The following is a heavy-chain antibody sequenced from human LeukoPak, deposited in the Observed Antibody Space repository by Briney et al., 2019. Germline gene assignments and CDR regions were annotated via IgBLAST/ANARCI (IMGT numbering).Heavy chain of an antibody. CDR1: GFTFSNFA. D-gene: IGHD1-26*01. V-gene: IGHV3-64D*09. CDR3: VYQVMGAVE. J-gene: IGHJ4*03. Sequence: GGSLRLSCLASGFTFSNFAMHWVRQGPGKGLEYVSGISRTWGGTYYADSVQGRFTISRDNSKNTLYLQMSSLRPEDTAVYYCVYQVMGAVEWGQGTLVTVSS. CDR2: ISRTWGGT.